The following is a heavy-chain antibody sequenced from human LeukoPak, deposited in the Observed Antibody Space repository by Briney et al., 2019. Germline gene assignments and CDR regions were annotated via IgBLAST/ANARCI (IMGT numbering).Heavy chain of an antibody. Sequence: GGSLRLSCAASGFTFSSYGMSWVRQAPGKGLEWVSAISGSGGSTYYADSVKGRFTISRDNSKNTLYLQMNSLRAEDTAVYYCAKNQYYYDMKTPFDYWGQGTLVTVSS. D-gene: IGHD3-22*01. CDR2: ISGSGGST. J-gene: IGHJ4*02. CDR3: AKNQYYYDMKTPFDY. V-gene: IGHV3-23*01. CDR1: GFTFSSYG.